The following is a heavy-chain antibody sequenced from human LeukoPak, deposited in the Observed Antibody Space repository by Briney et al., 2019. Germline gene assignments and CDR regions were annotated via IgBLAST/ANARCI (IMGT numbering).Heavy chain of an antibody. CDR1: GGSISRGSYY. D-gene: IGHD3-10*01. CDR2: VYNSGST. V-gene: IGHV4-61*02. J-gene: IGHJ4*02. Sequence: SETLSLTCIISGGSISRGSYYWNWIRQPAGKGLEWMGRVYNSGSTNYNPSLKSRVTISTDMSKNQFSLKLSSVTAADTAVYYCARQTFGALYFDSWGQGTLVTVSS. CDR3: ARQTFGALYFDS.